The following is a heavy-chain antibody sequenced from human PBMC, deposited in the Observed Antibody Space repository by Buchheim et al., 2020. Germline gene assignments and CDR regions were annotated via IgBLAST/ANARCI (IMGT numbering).Heavy chain of an antibody. CDR1: GFTFSSYS. V-gene: IGHV3-48*02. CDR2: ISSSGATI. CDR3: ARYPGRNPATYGLDV. J-gene: IGHJ6*02. D-gene: IGHD1-26*01. Sequence: EVQLVDSGGGLVHPGGSLRLSCAASGFTFSSYSMSWVRQSPGKGLEWLSYISSSGATIYYADSVKGRFTISRDNAKNSLYLEMNGLRDEDTAVYYCARYPGRNPATYGLDVWGQGTT.